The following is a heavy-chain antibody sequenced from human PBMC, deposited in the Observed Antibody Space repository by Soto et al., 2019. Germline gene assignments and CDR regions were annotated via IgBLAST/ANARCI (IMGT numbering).Heavy chain of an antibody. D-gene: IGHD3-10*01. CDR3: AMDTNLLDYYFDY. Sequence: ASVKVSCKASGYTFTTYSMHWVRQAPGQGLEWMGVINPRSGRTSFAQKFQGRVTMTGDTSTSTVYMELSSLRSEDTAVYYCAMDTNLLDYYFDYWGQGTLVTVSS. CDR2: INPRSGRT. CDR1: GYTFTTYS. V-gene: IGHV1-46*01. J-gene: IGHJ4*02.